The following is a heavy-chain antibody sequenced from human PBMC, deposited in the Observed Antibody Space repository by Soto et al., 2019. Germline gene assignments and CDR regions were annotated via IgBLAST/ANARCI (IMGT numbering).Heavy chain of an antibody. V-gene: IGHV3-30*18. J-gene: IGHJ4*01. Sequence: GGSLRLSCAASGFTFSSYGMHWVRQAPGKGLEWVAVISYDGSNKYYADSVKGRFTISRDNSKNTLNLQMNSLRAEDTAVYYCAKDDGYSYVSFDYWGQGTLVNVSP. CDR1: GFTFSSYG. CDR3: AKDDGYSYVSFDY. CDR2: ISYDGSNK. D-gene: IGHD5-18*01.